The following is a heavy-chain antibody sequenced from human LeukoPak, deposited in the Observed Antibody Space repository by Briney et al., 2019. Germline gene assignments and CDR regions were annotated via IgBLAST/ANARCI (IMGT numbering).Heavy chain of an antibody. V-gene: IGHV4-4*02. J-gene: IGHJ4*02. Sequence: SETLSLTCTVSGDSINSLDLWSWVRQPPGKGLEWIGEMYLSGTTHSNPSVKSRVTITIDKSKNQFFLNLSSVTAADTAVYYCAGLVGRYSSGLYYYYFDYWGQGTLVTVSS. CDR1: GDSINSLDL. CDR2: MYLSGTT. D-gene: IGHD3-22*01. CDR3: AGLVGRYSSGLYYYYFDY.